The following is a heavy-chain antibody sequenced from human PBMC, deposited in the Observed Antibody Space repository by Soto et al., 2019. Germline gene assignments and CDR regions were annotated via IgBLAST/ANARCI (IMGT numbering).Heavy chain of an antibody. CDR1: GGTFSSYA. D-gene: IGHD2-21*02. J-gene: IGHJ5*02. V-gene: IGHV1-69*13. Sequence: ASVKVSCKASGGTFSSYAISWVRQAPGQGLEWMGGIIPIFGTANYAQKFQGRVTITADESTSTAYMELSSLRSEDTAVYYCARDPRHPDCGGDCSFRFDPWGQGTLVTVS. CDR3: ARDPRHPDCGGDCSFRFDP. CDR2: IIPIFGTA.